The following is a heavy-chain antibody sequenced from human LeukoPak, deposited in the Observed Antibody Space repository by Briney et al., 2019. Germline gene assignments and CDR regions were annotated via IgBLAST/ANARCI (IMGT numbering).Heavy chain of an antibody. CDR2: INPNSGGT. J-gene: IGHJ4*02. Sequence: GASVKVSCKASGYTFTGYYMHWVRQAPGQGLEWMGRINPNSGGTNYAQKFQGRVTMTRDTSISTAYMELGRLRSDDTAVYYCARVVRDGYKTYYFDYWGQGTLVTVSS. D-gene: IGHD5-24*01. CDR1: GYTFTGYY. CDR3: ARVVRDGYKTYYFDY. V-gene: IGHV1-2*06.